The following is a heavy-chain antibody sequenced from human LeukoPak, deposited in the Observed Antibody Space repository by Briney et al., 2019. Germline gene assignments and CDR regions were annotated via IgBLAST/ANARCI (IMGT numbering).Heavy chain of an antibody. Sequence: GRSLRLSCAASGFTFDAYAMHWVRQAPGKGPEWLSIISWNSGYIDYADSVKGRFTISRDNAKNSLFLQMDSLRTEDTAFYYCAKVRGTYSSGYYFDSWGQGTLVTVSS. CDR2: ISWNSGYI. V-gene: IGHV3-9*01. J-gene: IGHJ4*02. CDR1: GFTFDAYA. CDR3: AKVRGTYSSGYYFDS. D-gene: IGHD6-19*01.